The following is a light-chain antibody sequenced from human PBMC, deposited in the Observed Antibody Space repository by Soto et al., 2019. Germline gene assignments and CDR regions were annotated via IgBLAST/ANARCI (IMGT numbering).Light chain of an antibody. CDR1: QDVGTY. J-gene: IGKJ5*01. CDR3: QQGGNWPVT. V-gene: IGKV3D-11*01. Sequence: VLTQSPVTLSLSPGERATLSCRASQDVGTYVAWYQVRGGQAPRLLISGASKRATGIPDRINGGGSGADFILTIHSLESGDSAVYFCQQGGNWPVTFGQGTRVEIK. CDR2: GAS.